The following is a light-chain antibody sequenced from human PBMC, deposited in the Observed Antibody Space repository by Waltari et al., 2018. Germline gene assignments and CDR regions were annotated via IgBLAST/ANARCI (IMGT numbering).Light chain of an antibody. Sequence: QSALTQPASVSGSPGQSIAISCTRTSSDVRSYNLVSWYQQFPGKAPKLTLYEVNKRPSGISNRFSGSKFGNTASLTISGLQAEDEGDYYCCSYTRGSVICGGGTKLTVL. CDR2: EVN. CDR3: CSYTRGSVI. J-gene: IGLJ2*01. V-gene: IGLV2-23*02. CDR1: SSDVRSYNL.